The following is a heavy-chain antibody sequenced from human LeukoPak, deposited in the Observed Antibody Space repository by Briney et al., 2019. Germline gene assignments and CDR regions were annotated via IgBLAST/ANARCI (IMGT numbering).Heavy chain of an antibody. CDR1: RGSLSNYY. D-gene: IGHD5-24*01. CDR2: IYYIGST. Sequence: SETLSLTCTVSRGSLSNYYWSWIRHPPGKGLEWIGYIYYIGSTNSNPSLKSRVTISLDTSKNQFSLKLSSVTAADTAVYYCARLHPDRDGYMRRSFDSWGQGTLVTVSS. J-gene: IGHJ4*02. CDR3: ARLHPDRDGYMRRSFDS. V-gene: IGHV4-59*08.